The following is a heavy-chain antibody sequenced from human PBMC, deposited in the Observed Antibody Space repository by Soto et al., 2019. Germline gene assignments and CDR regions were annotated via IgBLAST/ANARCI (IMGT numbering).Heavy chain of an antibody. D-gene: IGHD3-22*01. CDR2: ISGSGGST. CDR1: GFTFSSYA. Sequence: EVQLLESGGGLVQPGGSLRLSCAASGFTFSSYAMSWVRQAPGKGLEWVSAISGSGGSTYYADSVKGRFTISRDNSKNTLYLQMNSLRAEDTAVYYCAKPYYDSSGYPPDAFDIWGQGTMVTVSS. V-gene: IGHV3-23*01. J-gene: IGHJ3*02. CDR3: AKPYYDSSGYPPDAFDI.